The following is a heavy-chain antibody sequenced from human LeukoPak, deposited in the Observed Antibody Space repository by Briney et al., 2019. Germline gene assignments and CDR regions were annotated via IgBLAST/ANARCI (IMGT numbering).Heavy chain of an antibody. CDR3: ARRDCSGTSCYWYY. J-gene: IGHJ4*02. Sequence: GSLRLSCAPSRFTFRAYLRSWGSAAPGAGGGCLANIKQDGSEKYYVDSVKGRFSISRDNAKNSLYLQLNSLRAEDTAVYYCARRDCSGTSCYWYYWGQGTLVTVSS. V-gene: IGHV3-7*01. D-gene: IGHD2-2*01. CDR1: RFTFRAYL. CDR2: IKQDGSEK.